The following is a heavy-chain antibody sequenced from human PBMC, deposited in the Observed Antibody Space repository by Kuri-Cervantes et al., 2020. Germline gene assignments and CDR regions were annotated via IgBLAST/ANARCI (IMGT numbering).Heavy chain of an antibody. CDR1: GFVFNNAW. D-gene: IGHD3-3*01. Sequence: GESLKISCAASGFVFNNAWMTWVRQAPGKGLEWVSSIRSSSTFIFYTDSVRGRFTISRDNTENSLYLQMNNLRAEDTAVYYCVSHFGVLIHYWGQGTQVTVSS. CDR2: IRSSSTFI. CDR3: VSHFGVLIHY. V-gene: IGHV3-21*06. J-gene: IGHJ4*02.